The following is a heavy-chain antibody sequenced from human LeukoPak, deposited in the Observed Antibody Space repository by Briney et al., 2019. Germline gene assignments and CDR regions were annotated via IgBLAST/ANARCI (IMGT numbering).Heavy chain of an antibody. CDR1: GFTVSSNY. V-gene: IGHV3-66*01. J-gene: IGHJ4*02. CDR2: IYSGGST. Sequence: GGSLRLSCAASGFTVSSNYMSWVRQAPGKGLEWVSVIYSGGSTYYADSVKGRFTISRDNSKNTLYLQMNSLRAEDTAVYYCAIGVDYSSDDYWGQGTLVTVSS. CDR3: AIGVDYSSDDY. D-gene: IGHD2-15*01.